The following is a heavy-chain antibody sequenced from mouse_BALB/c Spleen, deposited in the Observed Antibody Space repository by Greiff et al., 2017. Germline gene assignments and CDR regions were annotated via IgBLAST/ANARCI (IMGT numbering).Heavy chain of an antibody. J-gene: IGHJ3*01. CDR2: SRNKANDYTT. D-gene: IGHD2-4*01. CDR3: ARDARDYAFAY. Sequence: DVKLVESGGGLVQPGGSLRLSCATSGFTFSDFYMEWVRQPPGKRLEWIAASRNKANDYTTEYSASVKGRFIVSRDTSQSILYLQMNALRAEDTAIYYCARDARDYAFAYWGQGTLVTVSA. CDR1: GFTFSDFY. V-gene: IGHV7-1*02.